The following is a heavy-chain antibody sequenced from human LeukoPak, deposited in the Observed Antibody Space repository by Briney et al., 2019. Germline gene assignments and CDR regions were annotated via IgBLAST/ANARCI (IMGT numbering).Heavy chain of an antibody. CDR1: GGSFSGYY. Sequence: SETLSLTCAVYGGSFSGYYWSWIRQPPGKGLEWIGEINHSGGTKYNPSLKSRVTISVDTSKNQFSLKLSSVTAADTAVYYCARLYYDFWSGYPGWFDPWGQGTLVTVSS. D-gene: IGHD3-3*01. V-gene: IGHV4-34*01. CDR2: INHSGGT. J-gene: IGHJ5*02. CDR3: ARLYYDFWSGYPGWFDP.